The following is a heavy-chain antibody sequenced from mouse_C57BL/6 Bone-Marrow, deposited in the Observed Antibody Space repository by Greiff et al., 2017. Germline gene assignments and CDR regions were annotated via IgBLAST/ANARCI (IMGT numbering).Heavy chain of an antibody. J-gene: IGHJ1*03. CDR1: GYSITSGYY. CDR2: ISYDGSN. Sequence: EVKLQESGPGLVQPSQSLSLTCSVTGYSITSGYYWNWIRQFPGNKLEWMGYISYDGSNNYNPSLKNRISITRDTSKNQFFLKLNSVTTEDTATYYCAREGDYDYDWYVDVWGTGTTVTVSS. V-gene: IGHV3-6*01. D-gene: IGHD2-4*01. CDR3: AREGDYDYDWYVDV.